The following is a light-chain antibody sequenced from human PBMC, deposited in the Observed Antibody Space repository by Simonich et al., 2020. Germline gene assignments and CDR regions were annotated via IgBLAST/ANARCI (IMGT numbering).Light chain of an antibody. CDR2: EGS. J-gene: IGLJ2*01. CDR1: SSAVGSYNL. V-gene: IGLV2-23*01. CDR3: CSYAGSSTVV. Sequence: QSALTQPASVSGSPGQSITISCTGTSSAVGSYNLVSWYQQHPCNAPKLMIYEGSKRTSGVSTRFSGSKSGNTASLTISGLQAEDEADYYCCSYAGSSTVVFGGGTKLTVL.